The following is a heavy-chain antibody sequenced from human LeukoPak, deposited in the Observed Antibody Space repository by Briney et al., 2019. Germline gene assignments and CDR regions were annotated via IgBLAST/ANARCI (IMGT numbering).Heavy chain of an antibody. CDR1: GGSISSYY. J-gene: IGHJ4*02. V-gene: IGHV4-59*01. CDR3: AREGAAARIED. D-gene: IGHD6-13*01. CDR2: IYYSGST. Sequence: PSETLSLTCTVSGGSISSYYWSWIRQPPGKGLEWIGYIYYSGSTNYNPSLKSRVTISVDTSKNQFSLKLSSVTAADTAVYYCAREGAAARIEDWGQGTLVTVSS.